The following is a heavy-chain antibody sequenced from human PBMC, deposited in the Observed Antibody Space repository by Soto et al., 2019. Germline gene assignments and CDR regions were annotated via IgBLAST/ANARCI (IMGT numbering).Heavy chain of an antibody. CDR3: ARSYSGSYRYYFDY. V-gene: IGHV4-59*01. CDR1: GGSISSYY. CDR2: IYYSGST. Sequence: SETLSLTCTVSGGSISSYYWSWIRQPPGKGLEWIGYIYYSGSTNYNPSLKSRVTISVDTSKNQFSLKLSSVTAADTAVYYCARSYSGSYRYYFDYWGQGTLVTVSS. D-gene: IGHD1-26*01. J-gene: IGHJ4*02.